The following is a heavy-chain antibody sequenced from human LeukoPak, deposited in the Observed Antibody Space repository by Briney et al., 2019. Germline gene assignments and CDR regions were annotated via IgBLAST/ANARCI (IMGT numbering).Heavy chain of an antibody. CDR2: IYYSGST. CDR3: AREYCSGGSCGWFDS. J-gene: IGHJ5*01. V-gene: IGHV4-59*01. D-gene: IGHD2-15*01. Sequence: SETLSLTCTVSGGSISSYYWSWIRQPPGKGLEWIGYIYYSGSTIYNPSLKSRLSISVETSKNQFSLKLRSVTTADTAVYFCAREYCSGGSCGWFDSWGQGTLVTVSS. CDR1: GGSISSYY.